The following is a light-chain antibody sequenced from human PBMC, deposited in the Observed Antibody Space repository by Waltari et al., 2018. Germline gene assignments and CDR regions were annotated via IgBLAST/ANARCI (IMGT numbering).Light chain of an antibody. V-gene: IGKV1-39*01. Sequence: QMTQSPSSLSASVGDRVTIACRASQSISTYLNWYRHKPGKAPELLIFAASSLPRGVPSRFSGSGSGTDFTLTISSLQAEDFATYYCQQSYTPPPTFGQGTRLDIK. J-gene: IGKJ5*01. CDR3: QQSYTPPPT. CDR1: QSISTY. CDR2: AAS.